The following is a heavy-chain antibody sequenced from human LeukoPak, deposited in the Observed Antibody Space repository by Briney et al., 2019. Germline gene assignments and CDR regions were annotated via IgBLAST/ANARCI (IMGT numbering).Heavy chain of an antibody. CDR2: ISGSGDST. D-gene: IGHD1-26*01. Sequence: GGSLRLSCAASGFTFSSYGMSWVRQAPGKGLEWVSSISGSGDSTYYADSVKGRFTISRDNAKNSLYLQMNSLRAEDTAVYYCASRIVGATDPVDYWGQGTLVTVSS. V-gene: IGHV3-23*01. CDR1: GFTFSSYG. J-gene: IGHJ4*02. CDR3: ASRIVGATDPVDY.